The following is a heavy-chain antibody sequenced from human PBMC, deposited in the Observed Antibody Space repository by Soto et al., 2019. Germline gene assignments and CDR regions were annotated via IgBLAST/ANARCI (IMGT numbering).Heavy chain of an antibody. V-gene: IGHV3-15*07. CDR3: TTIVVVPAAKPRYYYYCMDV. CDR2: IKSKTDGGTT. D-gene: IGHD2-2*01. Sequence: PGGSLRLSCAASGFTFSNAWMNWVRQAPGKGLEWVGRIKSKTDGGTTDYAAPVKGRFTISRDDSKNTLYLQMNSLKTEDTAVYYCTTIVVVPAAKPRYYYYCMDVWGHGTTVTVSS. CDR1: GFTFSNAW. J-gene: IGHJ6*02.